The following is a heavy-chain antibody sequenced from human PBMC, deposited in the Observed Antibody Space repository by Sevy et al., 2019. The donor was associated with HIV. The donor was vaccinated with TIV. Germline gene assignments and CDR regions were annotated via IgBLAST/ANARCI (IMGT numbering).Heavy chain of an antibody. J-gene: IGHJ4*02. Sequence: SETLSLTCTVSGGSISSNYWSWIRQPPGKGLERIGYIYYSGSTNYNPSLKSRVTFSVDTSKNQFSLKLTSVTAADTAVYYCARDTLGYFDYWGQGTVVTVSS. CDR3: ARDTLGYFDY. CDR1: GGSISSNY. CDR2: IYYSGST. V-gene: IGHV4-59*01.